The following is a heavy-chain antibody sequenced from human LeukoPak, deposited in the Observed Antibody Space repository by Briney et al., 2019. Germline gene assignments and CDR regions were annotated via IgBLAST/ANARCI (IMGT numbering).Heavy chain of an antibody. D-gene: IGHD1-26*01. Sequence: ASVKVSCKASGYTFTGYYMHWVRQAPGQGLEGMGWINPNSGGTNYAQKFQGRVTMTRDTSISTAYMELSRLRSDDTAVYYCARLVGATDWFDPWGQGTLVTVSS. CDR2: INPNSGGT. J-gene: IGHJ5*02. V-gene: IGHV1-2*02. CDR1: GYTFTGYY. CDR3: ARLVGATDWFDP.